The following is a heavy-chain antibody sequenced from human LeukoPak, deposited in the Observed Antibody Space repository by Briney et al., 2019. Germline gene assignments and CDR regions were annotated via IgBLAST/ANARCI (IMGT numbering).Heavy chain of an antibody. V-gene: IGHV3-7*01. CDR2: IQPDGSEQ. Sequence: GGSLRLSCAASGFTFSSNWMSWVRQAPGKGLEWVGNIQPDGSEQYPVDSVKGRFTISRDNARNSLFLQMNSLRVEDTAVYYCARDREIDSSGNGAAFDIWGQGTMVTVSS. J-gene: IGHJ3*02. D-gene: IGHD3-22*01. CDR3: ARDREIDSSGNGAAFDI. CDR1: GFTFSSNW.